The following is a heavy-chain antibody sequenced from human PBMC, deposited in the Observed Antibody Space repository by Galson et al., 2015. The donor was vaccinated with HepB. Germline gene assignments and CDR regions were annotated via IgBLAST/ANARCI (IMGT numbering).Heavy chain of an antibody. D-gene: IGHD1-1*01. CDR1: GDSVSSNSAA. CDR2: TYYRSKWYN. J-gene: IGHJ3*02. V-gene: IGHV6-1*01. Sequence: CAISGDSVSSNSAAWNWIRQSPSRGLEWLGRTYYRSKWYNDYAVSVKSRIAINPDTSKNQFSLQLSSVTPEDTAVYYCTRDNWAFSNAFDIWGQGTMVTVSS. CDR3: TRDNWAFSNAFDI.